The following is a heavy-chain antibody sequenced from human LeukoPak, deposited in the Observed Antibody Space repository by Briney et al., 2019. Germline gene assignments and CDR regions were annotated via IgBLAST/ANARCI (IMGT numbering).Heavy chain of an antibody. J-gene: IGHJ5*02. CDR2: INHSGST. CDR3: ARGHYVSGIDP. CDR1: GGSLSGYY. D-gene: IGHD3-16*01. Sequence: SETLSLTCAVYGGSLSGYYWSWIRQPPGKGLEWIGEINHSGSTNYNPSFKSRVTISVDTSKNQFSLKLSSVTAADTAVYYCARGHYVSGIDPWGQGTLVTVSS. V-gene: IGHV4-34*01.